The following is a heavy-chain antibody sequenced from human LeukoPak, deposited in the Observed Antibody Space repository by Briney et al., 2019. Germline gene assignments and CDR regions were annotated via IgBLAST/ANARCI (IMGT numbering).Heavy chain of an antibody. Sequence: SVKVSCKASGGTFSSYAISWVRQAPGQGLEWMGRIIPILGIANYAQKFQGRVTITADKSTSTAYMELSSLRSEDTAVYYCARGTGYSYGYPYYFDYWGQGTLVTVSP. CDR1: GGTFSSYA. D-gene: IGHD5-18*01. J-gene: IGHJ4*02. CDR2: IIPILGIA. CDR3: ARGTGYSYGYPYYFDY. V-gene: IGHV1-69*04.